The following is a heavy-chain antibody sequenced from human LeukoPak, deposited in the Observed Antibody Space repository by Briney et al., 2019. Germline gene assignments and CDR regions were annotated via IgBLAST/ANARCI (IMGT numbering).Heavy chain of an antibody. CDR2: INHSGST. CDR3: ARHGLNITMVRGVIILRPLRFDP. D-gene: IGHD3-10*01. V-gene: IGHV4-34*01. CDR1: GGSFSGYY. J-gene: IGHJ5*02. Sequence: SETLSLTCAVYGGSFSGYYWSWIRQPPGKGLEWIGEINHSGSTNYNPSLKSRVTISVDTSKNQFSLKLSSVTAADTAVYYCARHGLNITMVRGVIILRPLRFDPWGQGTLVTVSS.